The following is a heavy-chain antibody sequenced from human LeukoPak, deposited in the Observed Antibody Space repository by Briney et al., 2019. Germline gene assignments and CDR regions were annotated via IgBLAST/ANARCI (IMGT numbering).Heavy chain of an antibody. J-gene: IGHJ6*03. D-gene: IGHD3-10*01. Sequence: PSETLSLTCTVSGGSISSSSYYWGWIHQPPGKGLEWIGSIYYSGSTYYNPSLKSRVTISVDTSKNQFSLKLSSVTTADTAVYYCARVEEGYGSGRRGNFYYYYMDVWGKGTTVTISS. CDR1: GGSISSSSYY. CDR2: IYYSGST. V-gene: IGHV4-39*07. CDR3: ARVEEGYGSGRRGNFYYYYMDV.